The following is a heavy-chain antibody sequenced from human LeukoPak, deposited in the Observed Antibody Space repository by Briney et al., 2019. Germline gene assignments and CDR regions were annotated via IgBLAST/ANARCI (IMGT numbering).Heavy chain of an antibody. CDR3: ASPGYDEYRPLG. D-gene: IGHD5-12*01. CDR2: ISGSGGDT. V-gene: IGHV3-23*01. J-gene: IGHJ4*02. CDR1: GFTFSSYA. Sequence: PGGSLRLSCTGSGFTFSSYAMSWVRQAPGKGLEWVSSISGSGGDTFYADSVKGRFTISRDNAKNSLYLQMNSLRAEDTTVYYCASPGYDEYRPLGWGQGTLVTVSS.